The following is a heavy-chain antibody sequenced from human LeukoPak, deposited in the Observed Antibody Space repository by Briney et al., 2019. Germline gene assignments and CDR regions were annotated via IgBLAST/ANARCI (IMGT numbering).Heavy chain of an antibody. J-gene: IGHJ4*02. CDR2: ISYDGSNK. D-gene: IGHD3-22*01. CDR1: GLTFSRYG. Sequence: GGSLRLSCAASGLTFSRYGVHWVRQAPGKGREGVAAISYDGSNKYYADSVAGRFNISRDNSKNALYLQLNSPRAEDTAVYYCLGYYASSRWGQGTLVTVSS. CDR3: LGYYASSR. V-gene: IGHV3-30*03.